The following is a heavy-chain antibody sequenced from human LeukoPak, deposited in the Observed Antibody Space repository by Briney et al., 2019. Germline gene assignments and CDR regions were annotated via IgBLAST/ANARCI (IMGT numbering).Heavy chain of an antibody. D-gene: IGHD5-12*01. J-gene: IGHJ4*02. CDR2: ISGSGGST. Sequence: GGSLRLSCAASGFIFSSYAMSWVRQAPGKGLEWVSAISGSGGSTYYADSVKGRFTISRDNSKNTLYLQMNSLRAEDTAVYYCAKVSDSGYDQDDYWGQGTLVTVSS. CDR1: GFIFSSYA. V-gene: IGHV3-23*01. CDR3: AKVSDSGYDQDDY.